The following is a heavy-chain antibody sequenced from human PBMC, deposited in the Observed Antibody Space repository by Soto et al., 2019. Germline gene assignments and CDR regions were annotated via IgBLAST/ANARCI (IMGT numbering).Heavy chain of an antibody. D-gene: IGHD3-10*01. CDR1: GCSISSYY. J-gene: IGHJ4*02. Sequence: PSETLSLTCTVSGCSISSYYWSWIRQPPGKGLEYIGYIHYSGSTNYNPSLKSRVTISVDTSTNQFSLKLRSVTAADTAVYYCARLTYYYGSGSYSLDYWGQGTLVTVSS. V-gene: IGHV4-59*08. CDR2: IHYSGST. CDR3: ARLTYYYGSGSYSLDY.